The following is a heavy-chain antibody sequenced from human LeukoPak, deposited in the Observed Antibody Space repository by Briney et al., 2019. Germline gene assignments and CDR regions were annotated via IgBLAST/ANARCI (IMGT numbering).Heavy chain of an antibody. J-gene: IGHJ4*02. V-gene: IGHV3-21*01. CDR2: ISSSSSYI. CDR3: ARDWLGHLDY. Sequence: GRSLRLSCAVSGLTFRSYSMNWVRHAPGKGLEWVSSISSSSSYIYYADSVKGRFTISRDNAKNSLYLHMNSVRAEHTAVYKCARDWLGHLDYWGQGTLVTVSS. D-gene: IGHD6-19*01. CDR1: GLTFRSYS.